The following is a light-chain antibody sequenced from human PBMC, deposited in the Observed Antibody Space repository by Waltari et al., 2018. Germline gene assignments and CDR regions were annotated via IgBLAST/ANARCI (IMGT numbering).Light chain of an antibody. CDR1: QSVNSN. J-gene: IGKJ1*01. V-gene: IGKV3-15*01. Sequence: EILLTHSPATLSVSPGDRATLPCRASQSVNSNLAWHQQKPGQAPRLLIYGASTRATGVPARFSGSWSGTDFTLTISSLQSEDFAVYYCQQYNNWPPGRTFGQGTKVEI. CDR2: GAS. CDR3: QQYNNWPPGRT.